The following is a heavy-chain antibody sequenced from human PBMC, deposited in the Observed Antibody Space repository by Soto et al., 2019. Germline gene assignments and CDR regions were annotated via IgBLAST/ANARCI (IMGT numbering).Heavy chain of an antibody. V-gene: IGHV3-72*01. CDR1: GFTLSDHY. Sequence: EVQLVESGGALVQPGGSLRLSCAGSGFTLSDHYIDWVRQAPGKGLEWVGRSRDKAQGYSTAYAASVKGRFTTSRDESKNSVYLQMNSLKTEDTAVYYCVTTMGLAARPADSWGQGTLVTVSS. J-gene: IGHJ4*02. CDR2: SRDKAQGYST. D-gene: IGHD6-6*01. CDR3: VTTMGLAARPADS.